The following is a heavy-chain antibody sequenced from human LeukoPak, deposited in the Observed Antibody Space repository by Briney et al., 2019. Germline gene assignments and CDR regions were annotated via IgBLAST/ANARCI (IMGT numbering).Heavy chain of an antibody. Sequence: ASVKVSCKASGYTFTSYGISWVRQAPGQGREWMGWISAYNGNTNYAQKLQGRVTMTTDTSTSTAYMELRSLRSDDTAVYYCARDRGYSGYDSDFDYWGQGTLVTVSS. CDR3: ARDRGYSGYDSDFDY. D-gene: IGHD5-12*01. V-gene: IGHV1-18*01. J-gene: IGHJ4*02. CDR2: ISAYNGNT. CDR1: GYTFTSYG.